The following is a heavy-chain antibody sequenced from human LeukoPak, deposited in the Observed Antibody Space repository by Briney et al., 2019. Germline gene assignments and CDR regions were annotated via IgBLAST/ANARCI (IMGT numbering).Heavy chain of an antibody. Sequence: ASVKVSCKASGYTFTSYDINWVRQATGQGLEWMGWMNPNSGNTGYAQKFQGRVTMTRNTPISTAYMELSSLRSEDTAVYYYARSIAAATGYDYWGQGTLVTVSS. V-gene: IGHV1-8*01. D-gene: IGHD6-13*01. CDR3: ARSIAAATGYDY. CDR2: MNPNSGNT. CDR1: GYTFTSYD. J-gene: IGHJ4*02.